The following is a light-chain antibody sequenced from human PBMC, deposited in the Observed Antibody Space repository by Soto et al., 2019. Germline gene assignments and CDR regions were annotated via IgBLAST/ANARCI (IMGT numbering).Light chain of an antibody. CDR3: QHYGSSPPNT. CDR1: QSVTTNY. Sequence: EIVLTQSPGTLSLSPGERATLSCRATQSVTTNYLAWYQQKPGQAPRLHIYGASIRATGIPDRFSGSGSGTDFTLTISRLEPEDFAVYYCQHYGSSPPNTFGQGTKLEIK. J-gene: IGKJ2*01. V-gene: IGKV3-20*01. CDR2: GAS.